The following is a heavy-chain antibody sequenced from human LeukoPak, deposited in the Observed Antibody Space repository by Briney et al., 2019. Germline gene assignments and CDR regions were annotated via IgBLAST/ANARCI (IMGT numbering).Heavy chain of an antibody. J-gene: IGHJ5*02. Sequence: GGSLRLSCAASGFTFSSYSMNWVRQAPGKGLEWVSSISSSSSYIYYADSVKGRFTISRDNAKNSLYLQMNSLRAEDTAVYYCARGDTMVRGVIITRRWFDPWGQGTLVTVSS. V-gene: IGHV3-21*01. CDR1: GFTFSSYS. D-gene: IGHD3-10*01. CDR2: ISSSSSYI. CDR3: ARGDTMVRGVIITRRWFDP.